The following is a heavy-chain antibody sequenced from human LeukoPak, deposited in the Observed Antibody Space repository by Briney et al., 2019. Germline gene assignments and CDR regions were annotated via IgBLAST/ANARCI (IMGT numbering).Heavy chain of an antibody. D-gene: IGHD1-1*01. CDR2: IYYSGST. CDR3: ARDRTDYYGMDV. J-gene: IGHJ6*02. Sequence: SETLSLTCTVSGGSISSYYWSWLRQPPGKGLEWIGYIYYSGSTNYNPSLKSRVTISVDTSKNQFSLKLSSVTAADTAVYYCARDRTDYYGMDVWGQGTTVTVSS. V-gene: IGHV4-59*01. CDR1: GGSISSYY.